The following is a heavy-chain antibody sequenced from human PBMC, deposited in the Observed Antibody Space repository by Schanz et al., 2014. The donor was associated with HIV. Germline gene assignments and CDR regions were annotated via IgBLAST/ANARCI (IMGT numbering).Heavy chain of an antibody. V-gene: IGHV3-30-3*01. CDR3: AKGLRQWLVLGVSDY. D-gene: IGHD6-19*01. CDR1: GFSLRDYY. CDR2: ITYDGSIK. Sequence: QVQLVESGGGLVKPGGSLRLSCAASGFSLRDYYMSWIRQAPGKGLEWVAFITYDGSIKKHADSVKGRFTISRDNSKNTLYLQMNSLRAEDTAVYYCAKGLRQWLVLGVSDYWGQGTLVTVSP. J-gene: IGHJ4*02.